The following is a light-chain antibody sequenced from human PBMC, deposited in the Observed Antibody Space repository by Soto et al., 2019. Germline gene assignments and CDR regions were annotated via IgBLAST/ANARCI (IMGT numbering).Light chain of an antibody. Sequence: EILCTRCLGTLSLSPEGKDALSGRASKSVSSTYLAWYQQKPGQAPRLLIFGASSRATGIPDRFSGSGSGTDFTLTISSLESEDFAVYYCQQCSSWPRTFGQGTKVDI. J-gene: IGKJ1*01. CDR2: GAS. CDR1: KSVSSTY. CDR3: QQCSSWPRT. V-gene: IGKV3-20*01.